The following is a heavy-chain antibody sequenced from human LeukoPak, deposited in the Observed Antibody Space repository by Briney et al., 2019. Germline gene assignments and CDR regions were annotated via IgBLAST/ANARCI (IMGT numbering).Heavy chain of an antibody. CDR2: INHSGST. J-gene: IGHJ4*02. V-gene: IGHV4-34*01. CDR1: GGSFSGYY. CDR3: ARGLPPSWSPKSGYFDY. Sequence: SESLSLTCAVYGGSFSGYYWSWIRQPPGKGLEWIGEINHSGSTNYNPSLKSRVTISVDTSKNQFSLKLSSVTAADTAVYYCARGLPPSWSPKSGYFDYWGQGTLVTVSS. D-gene: IGHD2-15*01.